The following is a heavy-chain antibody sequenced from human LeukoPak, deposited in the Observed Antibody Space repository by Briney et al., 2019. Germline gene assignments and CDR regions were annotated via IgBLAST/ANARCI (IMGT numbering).Heavy chain of an antibody. Sequence: SETLSLTCTVSGGSISSYYWNWIRQPPGKALEWLGYAYYSGSTNYNPSLKTRLTISVDTSKAQFSLTLSSVTAADTAIYYCVSRSGRNYYGMDVWGQGTTVIVSS. CDR2: AYYSGST. D-gene: IGHD3-10*01. CDR3: VSRSGRNYYGMDV. V-gene: IGHV4-59*01. J-gene: IGHJ6*02. CDR1: GGSISSYY.